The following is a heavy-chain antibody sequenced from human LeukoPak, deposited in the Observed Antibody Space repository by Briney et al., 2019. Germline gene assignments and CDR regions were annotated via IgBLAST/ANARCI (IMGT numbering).Heavy chain of an antibody. CDR1: GGSFSSYY. V-gene: IGHV4-34*01. Sequence: PSETLSLTCAVYGGSFSSYYWSWIRPPPGKGLEWIGEINHSGSTKYNASLRSRVTISVDTSKNQCSLMLSSVTAADTAVYYCAPRGDIEHSYGYGKWFDPWGQGTRVTVSS. J-gene: IGHJ5*02. D-gene: IGHD5-18*01. CDR3: APRGDIEHSYGYGKWFDP. CDR2: INHSGST.